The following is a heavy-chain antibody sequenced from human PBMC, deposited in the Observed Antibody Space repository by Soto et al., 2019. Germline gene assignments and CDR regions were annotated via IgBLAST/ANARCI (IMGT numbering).Heavy chain of an antibody. J-gene: IGHJ5*02. V-gene: IGHV5-10-1*01. Sequence: PXEXLESSCKSSGYXFTSYLISWVRHMPGKGLELIGRIDPSDSYNNYSPSFQGNVTISAEKSTSTAYLKWSSMKASDTAMYYCARLPWSGYDEAWGQGTLVTVSS. D-gene: IGHD5-12*01. CDR1: GYXFTSYL. CDR3: ARLPWSGYDEA. CDR2: IDPSDSYN.